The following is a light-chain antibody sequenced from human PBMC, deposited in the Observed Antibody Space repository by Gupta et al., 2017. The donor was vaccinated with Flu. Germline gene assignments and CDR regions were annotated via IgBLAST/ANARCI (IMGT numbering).Light chain of an antibody. Sequence: DIQMTQSPSSLSASVGDRVTITCRASQNINSYIHWYQVKPGKAPKLLIYGASSLQSGVPSRFSGSGSGTDLTLTITSLQPEDFATYFCQQTDSIPYTFGQGTKLEIK. CDR3: QQTDSIPYT. CDR2: GAS. V-gene: IGKV1-39*01. J-gene: IGKJ2*01. CDR1: QNINSY.